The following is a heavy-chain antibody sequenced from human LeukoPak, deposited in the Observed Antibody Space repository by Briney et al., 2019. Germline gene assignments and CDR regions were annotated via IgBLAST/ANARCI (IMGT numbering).Heavy chain of an antibody. V-gene: IGHV4-59*01. CDR2: VYYSGST. J-gene: IGHJ4*02. CDR1: GGSISTYY. Sequence: SETLSLTCSVSGGSISTYYWSWIRQPPGKGLEWIGYVYYSGSTNYNPSLMGRVTMSVDTSKKQFSLKLNSMTAADTAVYYCARDRWLYSGSYDYWGQGTLVTVSS. D-gene: IGHD1-26*01. CDR3: ARDRWLYSGSYDY.